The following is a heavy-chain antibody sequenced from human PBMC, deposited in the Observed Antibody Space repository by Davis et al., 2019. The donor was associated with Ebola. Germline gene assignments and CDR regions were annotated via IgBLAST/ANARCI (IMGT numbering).Heavy chain of an antibody. CDR2: IYHSGST. V-gene: IGHV4-30-2*01. CDR1: GGSISSGGYS. D-gene: IGHD6-13*01. J-gene: IGHJ4*02. CDR3: ARVGIRGYYFDY. Sequence: SQTLSLTCAVSGGSISSGGYSWSWIRQPPGKGLEWIGYIYHSGSTYYNPSLKSRVTISVDRSKNQFSLKLSSVTAADTAVYYCARVGIRGYYFDYWGQGTLVTVSS.